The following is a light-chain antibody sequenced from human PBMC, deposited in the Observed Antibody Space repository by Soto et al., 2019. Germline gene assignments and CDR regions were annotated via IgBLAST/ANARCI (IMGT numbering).Light chain of an antibody. CDR2: RNN. V-gene: IGLV1-47*01. CDR3: AAWDDSMSGHVV. J-gene: IGLJ2*01. CDR1: SSNIGSNY. Sequence: QSVLTQPPSASGTPGQRVTISCSGSSSNIGSNYVYWYQQLPGTAPKLLIYRNNQRHSGVPDRSSGTKSGTSESLAISGLPTVYDADNYCAAWDDSMSGHVVFGGGTKLTVL.